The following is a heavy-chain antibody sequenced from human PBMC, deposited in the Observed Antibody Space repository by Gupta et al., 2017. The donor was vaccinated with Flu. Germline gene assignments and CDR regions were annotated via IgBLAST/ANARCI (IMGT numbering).Heavy chain of an antibody. CDR2: INPHSGGT. CDR3: ARGAPVGSTSRGNDY. D-gene: IGHD2-2*01. V-gene: IGHV1-2*06. Sequence: APGQGLEWMGRINPHSGGTNYAQKFQDRVTMTRDTSISTAYMELSTLRSDDTAVFYCARGAPVGSTSRGNDYWGQGTLVTVSS. J-gene: IGHJ4*02.